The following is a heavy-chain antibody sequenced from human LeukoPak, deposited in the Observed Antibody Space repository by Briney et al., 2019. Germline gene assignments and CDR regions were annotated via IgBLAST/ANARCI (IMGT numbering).Heavy chain of an antibody. V-gene: IGHV4-39*07. CDR2: IYYSGST. CDR3: ARDSAMGATSFDY. D-gene: IGHD1-26*01. CDR1: GGSIRSSSYY. Sequence: PSETLSLTCTVSGGSIRSSSYYWGWIRQSPGKGLEWIGSIYYSGSTYYNPSLKSRVTISVDTSKNQFSLKLSSVTAADTAVYYCARDSAMGATSFDYWGQGTLVTVSS. J-gene: IGHJ4*02.